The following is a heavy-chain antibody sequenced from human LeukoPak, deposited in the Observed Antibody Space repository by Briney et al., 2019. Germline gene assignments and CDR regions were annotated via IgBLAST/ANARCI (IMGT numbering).Heavy chain of an antibody. D-gene: IGHD3-22*01. CDR3: ARVYSYDSTGYFDYYFDY. Sequence: KPGGSLRLSCAASGFTFSDYYMSWIRQAPGKGLEWVSYIASSRSYTNYADSVKGRFTISRDNAKNSLYLQMNSLRAEDTAVYYCARVYSYDSTGYFDYYFDYWGQGTLVTVSS. J-gene: IGHJ4*02. CDR1: GFTFSDYY. V-gene: IGHV3-11*05. CDR2: IASSRSYT.